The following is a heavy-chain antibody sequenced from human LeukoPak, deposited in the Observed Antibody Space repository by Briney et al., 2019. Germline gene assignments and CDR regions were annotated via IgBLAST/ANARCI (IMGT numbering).Heavy chain of an antibody. V-gene: IGHV3-66*01. CDR3: TLRGSGSHYEGASVY. Sequence: GGSLRLSCAASGFTVTNDCMSWVHQAPGKGLEGVSVIYRGGNTYYADSVQGRFTISRDHSNNTLYLQMNSLRADDTAVYYCTLRGSGSHYEGASVYWGRGTLVTVSS. D-gene: IGHD3-10*01. J-gene: IGHJ4*02. CDR2: IYRGGNT. CDR1: GFTVTNDC.